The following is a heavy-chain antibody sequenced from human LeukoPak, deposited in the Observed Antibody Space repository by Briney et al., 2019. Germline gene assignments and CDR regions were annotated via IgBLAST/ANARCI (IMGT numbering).Heavy chain of an antibody. D-gene: IGHD1-20*01. J-gene: IGHJ4*02. Sequence: GGSLRLSCAASGFTFSSYWMSWVRQAPGKGLEWVSSISSSSSYIYYADSVKGRFTISRDNAKNSLYLQMNSLRAEDTAVYYCARHLTGTTRDFDYWGQGTLVTVSS. CDR3: ARHLTGTTRDFDY. CDR2: ISSSSSYI. CDR1: GFTFSSYW. V-gene: IGHV3-21*01.